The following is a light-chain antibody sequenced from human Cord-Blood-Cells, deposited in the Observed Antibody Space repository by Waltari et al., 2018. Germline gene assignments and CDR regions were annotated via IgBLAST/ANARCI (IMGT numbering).Light chain of an antibody. CDR3: SSYTSSSTLV. CDR2: EVS. CDR1: RSDVGGYNH. J-gene: IGLJ3*02. Sequence: QSALTQPASVSGSPGQSITIPCTGTRSDVGGYNHVPWYQQHPGKAPKLMIYEVSNRPSGVSNRFSGSKSGNTASLTISGLQAEDEADYYCSSYTSSSTLVFGGGTKLTVL. V-gene: IGLV2-14*01.